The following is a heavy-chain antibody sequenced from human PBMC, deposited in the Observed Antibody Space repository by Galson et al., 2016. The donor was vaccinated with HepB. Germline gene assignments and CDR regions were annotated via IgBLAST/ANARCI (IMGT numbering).Heavy chain of an antibody. Sequence: SVKVSCKASGYRFFTYGISWVRQAPGRGLEWLGWISANSGNTIYAQTLQDRVTMTRDTSASTVYMDLRSLRADATSVYYCARDVQFRFDYWGQGTLVTVSS. J-gene: IGHJ4*02. CDR1: GYRFFTYG. D-gene: IGHD4-11*01. CDR3: ARDVQFRFDY. V-gene: IGHV1-18*04. CDR2: ISANSGNT.